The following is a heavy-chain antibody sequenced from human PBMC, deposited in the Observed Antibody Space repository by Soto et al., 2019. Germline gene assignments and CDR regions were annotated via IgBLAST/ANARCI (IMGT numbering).Heavy chain of an antibody. V-gene: IGHV4-31*03. CDR2: IYYSGST. D-gene: IGHD5-12*01. J-gene: IGHJ5*02. CDR1: GGSISSGGYY. CDR3: ARDRVWGYDYVKWFDP. Sequence: SETLSLTCTVSGGSISSGGYYWSWIRQHPGKGLEWIGYIYYSGSTYYNPSLKSRVTISVDTSKNQFSLKLSSVTAADTAVYYCARDRVWGYDYVKWFDPWGQGTLVTVSS.